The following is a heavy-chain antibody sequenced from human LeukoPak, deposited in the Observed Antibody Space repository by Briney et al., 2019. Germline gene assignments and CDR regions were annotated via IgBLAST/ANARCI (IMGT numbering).Heavy chain of an antibody. D-gene: IGHD3-22*01. J-gene: IGHJ5*02. V-gene: IGHV4-59*11. Sequence: SETLSLTCTVSGGSISSHYWSWIRQPPGKGLEWIGYIYYSGSTNYNPSLKSRVTISVDTSKNQFSLKLSSVTAADTAVYYCARDVYYDSSGYYRGFDPWGQGTLVTVSS. CDR1: GGSISSHY. CDR3: ARDVYYDSSGYYRGFDP. CDR2: IYYSGST.